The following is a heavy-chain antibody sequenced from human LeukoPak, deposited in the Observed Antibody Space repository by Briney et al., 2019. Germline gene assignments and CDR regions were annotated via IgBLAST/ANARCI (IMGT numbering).Heavy chain of an antibody. D-gene: IGHD6-13*01. Sequence: SVKVSCKASGGTFSSYAISWVRQAPGQGLEWMGGIIPIFHTADYAQKFQGRVTMTRDMSTSTVYMELSSLRSEDTAVYYCARDSFPGKQKPFDYWGQGTLVTVSS. CDR3: ARDSFPGKQKPFDY. J-gene: IGHJ4*02. CDR1: GGTFSSYA. CDR2: IIPIFHTA. V-gene: IGHV1-69*05.